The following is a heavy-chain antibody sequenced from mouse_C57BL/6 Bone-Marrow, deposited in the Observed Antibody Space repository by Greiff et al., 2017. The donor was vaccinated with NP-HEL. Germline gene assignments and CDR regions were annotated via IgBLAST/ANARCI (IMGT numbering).Heavy chain of an antibody. CDR1: GYTFTSYW. CDR3: APYGYEDAMDY. Sequence: VQLQQPGAELVKPGASVTLSCKASGYTFTSYWMHWVKQRPGQGLEWIGMIHPNSGSTNYNEKFKSKATLTVDKSSSTAYMQLSSLTSEDSAVYYRAPYGYEDAMDYWGQGTSVTVSS. V-gene: IGHV1-64*01. CDR2: IHPNSGST. D-gene: IGHD2-2*01. J-gene: IGHJ4*01.